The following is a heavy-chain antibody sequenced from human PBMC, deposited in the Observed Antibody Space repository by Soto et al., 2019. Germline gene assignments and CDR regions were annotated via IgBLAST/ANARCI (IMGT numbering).Heavy chain of an antibody. J-gene: IGHJ5*02. Sequence: SETLSLTCIVSGGSMSGDEWAWIRESPARGLQYIGAVSDYTSGDSNPSFRSRVSISMDSSKRQFSLSLHSVTAADTATYYCARLVSAGVNNRHFDIWGQGALVT. CDR1: GGSMSGDE. CDR3: ARLVSAGVNNRHFDI. CDR2: VSDYTSG. V-gene: IGHV4-59*08. D-gene: IGHD1-1*01.